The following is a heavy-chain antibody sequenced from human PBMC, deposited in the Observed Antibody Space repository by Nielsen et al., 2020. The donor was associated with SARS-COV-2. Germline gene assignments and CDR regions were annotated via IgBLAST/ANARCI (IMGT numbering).Heavy chain of an antibody. D-gene: IGHD1-7*01. CDR2: INHSGST. Sequence: SETLSLTCAVYGGSFSGYYWSWIRQPPGKGLEWIGGINHSGSTNYNPSLKSRVTISVDTSKNQFSLKLSSVTAADTAVYYCARESAYNWNYGDYWGQGTLVTVSS. CDR3: ARESAYNWNYGDY. CDR1: GGSFSGYY. J-gene: IGHJ4*02. V-gene: IGHV4-34*01.